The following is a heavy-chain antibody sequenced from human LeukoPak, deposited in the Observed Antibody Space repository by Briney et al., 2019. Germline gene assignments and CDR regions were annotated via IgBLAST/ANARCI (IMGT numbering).Heavy chain of an antibody. J-gene: IGHJ4*02. V-gene: IGHV4-34*01. D-gene: IGHD3-3*01. CDR2: INHSGST. CDR1: GGSFSGYY. Sequence: TSETLSLTCAVYGGSFSGYYWSWIRQPPGKGLEWIGEINHSGSTNYNPSLKSRVTISVDTSKNQFSLKLSSVTAADTAVYYCARVTDFWSGYYGIDYWGQGTLVTVSS. CDR3: ARVTDFWSGYYGIDY.